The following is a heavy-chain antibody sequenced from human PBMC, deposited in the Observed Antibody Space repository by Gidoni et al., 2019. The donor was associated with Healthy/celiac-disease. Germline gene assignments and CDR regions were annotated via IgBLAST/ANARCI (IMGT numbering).Heavy chain of an antibody. CDR2: ISWNSGSI. Sequence: EVQLVESVGGLVQPGRSLRLSCAASGFTFDDYAMPWVRQAPGKGLEWVSGISWNSGSIGDADSVKGRFTISRDNAKNSLYLQMNSLRAEDTALYYCAKDRQGGLTGYFPFDYWGQGTLVTVSS. J-gene: IGHJ4*02. CDR3: AKDRQGGLTGYFPFDY. D-gene: IGHD3-9*01. CDR1: GFTFDDYA. V-gene: IGHV3-9*01.